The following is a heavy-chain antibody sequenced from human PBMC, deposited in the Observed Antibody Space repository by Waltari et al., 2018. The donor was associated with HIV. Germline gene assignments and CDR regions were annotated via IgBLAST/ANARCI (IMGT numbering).Heavy chain of an antibody. CDR1: GGAISRGSPY. D-gene: IGHD3-3*01. V-gene: IGHV4-61*02. CDR2: IYSSGRS. CDR3: ARGGGPHDFWSASEGYYGMDV. J-gene: IGHJ6*02. Sequence: QVQLQESGPGLVKPSQTLSLTCTVSGGAISRGSPYWTWIRQPAGKGLEWIGRIYSSGRSSYNPSLSSRVTISIDTAKNQFSLMLIAVTPADTAVYYCARGGGPHDFWSASEGYYGMDVWGQGTTVTVSS.